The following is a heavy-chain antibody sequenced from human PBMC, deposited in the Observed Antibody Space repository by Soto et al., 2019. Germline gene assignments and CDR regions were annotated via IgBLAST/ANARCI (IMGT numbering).Heavy chain of an antibody. V-gene: IGHV1-69*01. CDR1: GGTFSSYA. D-gene: IGHD2-2*01. J-gene: IGHJ6*02. Sequence: QVQLVQSGAEVKQPGSSVKVSCKASGGTFSSYALSWVRQAPGHGLAWMGGIIPIFGTANYAQKFQGRVTITADESTSTAYMELSSLRSEDTAVYYCARDIVVVPRYGMDVWGQGTTVTVSS. CDR2: IIPIFGTA. CDR3: ARDIVVVPRYGMDV.